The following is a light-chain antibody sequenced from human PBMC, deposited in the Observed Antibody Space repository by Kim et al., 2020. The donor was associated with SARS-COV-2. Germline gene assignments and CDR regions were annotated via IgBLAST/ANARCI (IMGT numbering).Light chain of an antibody. V-gene: IGLV2-14*03. J-gene: IGLJ3*02. Sequence: GQSITISCTGTSGGVGGDNYVSWYQQHPGKAPKLMIYDVTSRPSGVSNRFSGSKSGNTASLTISGLQPEDEADYYCSSYTSGSTRVFGGGTQLTVL. CDR3: SSYTSGSTRV. CDR1: SGGVGGDNY. CDR2: DVT.